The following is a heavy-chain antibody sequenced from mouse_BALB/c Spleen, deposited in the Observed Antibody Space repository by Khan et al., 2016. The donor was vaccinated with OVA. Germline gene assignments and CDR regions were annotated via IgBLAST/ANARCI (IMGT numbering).Heavy chain of an antibody. V-gene: IGHV5-9*02. CDR1: GFAFSSYD. Sequence: EVQLVESGGGLVEPGGSPKLSCAASGFAFSSYDMSWVRQTPEKRLEWVATINNGGSYTYYPDSVKGRFTISRDNARNTLYLQMSSLRSEDTALYYCERQGGFNPYFGMDYGGQGTSVTVSS. J-gene: IGHJ4*01. CDR3: ERQGGFNPYFGMDY. CDR2: INNGGSYT.